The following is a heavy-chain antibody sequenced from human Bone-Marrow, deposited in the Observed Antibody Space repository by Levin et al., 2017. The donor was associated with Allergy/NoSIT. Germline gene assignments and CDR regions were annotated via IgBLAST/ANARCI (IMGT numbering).Heavy chain of an antibody. Sequence: PSETLSLTCAASGFSLSGYGLHWVRQAPGKGLEWLSVISYDGFDKYYADSVKGRFTISRDNSKNMVYLQLNSLRPEDTAVYYCARDVEGQYCSGGSCYWGWFDPWGQGTLVTVSS. D-gene: IGHD2-15*01. CDR3: ARDVEGQYCSGGSCYWGWFDP. CDR2: ISYDGFDK. CDR1: GFSLSGYG. J-gene: IGHJ5*02. V-gene: IGHV3-30*03.